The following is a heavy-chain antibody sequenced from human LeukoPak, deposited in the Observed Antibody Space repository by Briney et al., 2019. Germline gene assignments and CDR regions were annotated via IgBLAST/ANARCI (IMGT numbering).Heavy chain of an antibody. D-gene: IGHD1-26*01. V-gene: IGHV3-23*01. CDR1: GFTFSSYG. Sequence: GGSLRLSCAASGFTFSSYGMSWVRQAPGKGLEWVSAISGSGGSTYYADSVKGRLTISRDNSKNTLYLQMNSLRAEDTAVYYCAKSERGSYLGYFQHWGQGTLVTVSS. J-gene: IGHJ1*01. CDR2: ISGSGGST. CDR3: AKSERGSYLGYFQH.